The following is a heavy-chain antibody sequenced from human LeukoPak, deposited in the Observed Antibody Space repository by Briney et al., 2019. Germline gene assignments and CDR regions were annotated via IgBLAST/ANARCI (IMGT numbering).Heavy chain of an antibody. D-gene: IGHD2-2*01. V-gene: IGHV1-3*01. J-gene: IGHJ5*02. CDR1: GYTFTSYA. CDR3: ARDPCSSTSCYGNWFDP. Sequence: ASVKVSCKASGYTFTSYAMHWVRQAPGQRLEWMGWINAGNGNTKYSQKFQGRVTITKDTSASTAYMELSSLRSEDTAVYYCARDPCSSTSCYGNWFDPWGQGTLDTVSS. CDR2: INAGNGNT.